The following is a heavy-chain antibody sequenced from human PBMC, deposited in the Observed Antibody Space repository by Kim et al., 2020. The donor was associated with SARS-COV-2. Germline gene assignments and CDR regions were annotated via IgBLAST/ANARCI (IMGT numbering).Heavy chain of an antibody. CDR1: GGSFSGYY. CDR2: INHSGST. Sequence: SETLSLTCAAYGGSFSGYYWSWIRQPPGKGLEWIGEINHSGSTNYNPSLKSRVTISVDTSKNQFSLKLSPVTAADTAVYYCARESGHMVVVVVAPFYYY. CDR3: ARESGHMVVVVVAPFYYY. V-gene: IGHV4-34*01. D-gene: IGHD2-15*01. J-gene: IGHJ6*01.